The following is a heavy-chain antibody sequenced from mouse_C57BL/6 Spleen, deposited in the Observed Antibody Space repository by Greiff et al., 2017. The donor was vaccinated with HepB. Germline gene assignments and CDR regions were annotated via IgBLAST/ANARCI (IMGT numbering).Heavy chain of an antibody. J-gene: IGHJ2*01. CDR1: GFTFSDYY. D-gene: IGHD1-1*01. V-gene: IGHV5-16*01. CDR3: AREKILPKDYYFDY. CDR2: INYDGSST. Sequence: EVKLMESEGGLVQPGSTMKLSCTASGFTFSDYYMAWVRQVPEKGLEWVANINYDGSSTYYLDSLKSRFIISRDNAKNILYLQMSSLKSEDTATYYCAREKILPKDYYFDYWGQGTTLTVSS.